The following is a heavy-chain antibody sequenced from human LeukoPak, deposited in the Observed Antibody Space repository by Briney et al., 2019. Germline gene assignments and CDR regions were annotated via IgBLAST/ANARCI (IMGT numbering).Heavy chain of an antibody. Sequence: GGSLRLSCAASGFTFSSYAMHWVRQAPGKGLEWVAVISYDGSNKYYADSVKGRFTISRDNSKNTLYLQMSSLRAEDTAVYYCARGGVTPSWGQGTLVTVSS. CDR1: GFTFSSYA. CDR2: ISYDGSNK. V-gene: IGHV3-30-3*01. CDR3: ARGGVTPS. D-gene: IGHD3-16*01. J-gene: IGHJ5*02.